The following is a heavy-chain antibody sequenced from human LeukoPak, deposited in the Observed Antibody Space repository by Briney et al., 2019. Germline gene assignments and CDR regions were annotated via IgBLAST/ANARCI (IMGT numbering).Heavy chain of an antibody. V-gene: IGHV3-74*01. CDR1: EFSVSANY. CDR3: ATAGNYRFDY. D-gene: IGHD3-10*01. Sequence: GGSLRLSCAASEFSVSANYMSWVRQAPGKGLVWVSRINGDGSTTNYADSVKGRFTISRDNAQDTLYLQMNTLRAEDTAVYYCATAGNYRFDYWGQGTLVTVSS. CDR2: INGDGSTT. J-gene: IGHJ4*02.